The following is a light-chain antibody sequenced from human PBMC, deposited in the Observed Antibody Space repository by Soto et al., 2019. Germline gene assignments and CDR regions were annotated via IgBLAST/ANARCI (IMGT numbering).Light chain of an antibody. J-gene: IGKJ4*01. CDR3: HQYGSSPLT. CDR1: QSISSW. CDR2: KAS. V-gene: IGKV1-5*03. Sequence: DIQMTQSPSTLSASVGDRVTITCRASQSISSWLAWYQQKPGKAPKLLIYKASSLESGVPSRFSGSGSGTEFTLTISSLQPDDFATYYCHQYGSSPLTFGGGTKVEIK.